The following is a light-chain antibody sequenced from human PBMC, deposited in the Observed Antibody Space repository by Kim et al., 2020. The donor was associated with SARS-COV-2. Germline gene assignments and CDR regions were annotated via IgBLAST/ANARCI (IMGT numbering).Light chain of an antibody. CDR3: NLRDSSGDHEV. CDR2: GKY. CDR1: SLRNYY. Sequence: SSELTQDPAVSVALGQTVRLTCQGDSLRNYYATWYHQRPGQAPVLVLYGKYNRPSWNPDRFSGFASGNTASLTITGAQAEAEADYYFNLRDSSGDHEVFG. V-gene: IGLV3-19*01. J-gene: IGLJ3*02.